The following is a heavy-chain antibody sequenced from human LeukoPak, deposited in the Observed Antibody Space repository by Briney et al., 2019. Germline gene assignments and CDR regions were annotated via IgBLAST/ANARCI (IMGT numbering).Heavy chain of an antibody. D-gene: IGHD5/OR15-5a*01. J-gene: IGHJ4*02. CDR1: GSTFTSYG. CDR3: ARDRSTTHFDC. CDR2: IWYDGSNT. Sequence: GGSLRLSCAASGSTFTSYGMHSVRQAPGKGLEWVAMIWYDGSNTYYADSVKGRFTISRDNSKNTLFLQMDSLRAGDTAVYYCARDRSTTHFDCWGQGTLVTVSS. V-gene: IGHV3-33*01.